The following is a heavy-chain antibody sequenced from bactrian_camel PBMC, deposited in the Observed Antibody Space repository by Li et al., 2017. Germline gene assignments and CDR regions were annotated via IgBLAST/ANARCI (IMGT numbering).Heavy chain of an antibody. CDR2: LRSGGST. Sequence: VQLVESGGGLVQPGGSLRLSCAASGFTFSEIGMSWVRQAPGKGLEWVSTLRSGGSTFYADSLKGRFTISRDNAKNTVYLQMNSLKPEDTAMYYCAASRGLVWYSSMWEETDRYSYWGQGTQVTVS. CDR1: GFTFSEIG. J-gene: IGHJ4*01. D-gene: IGHD6*01. CDR3: AASRGLVWYSSMWEETDRYSY. V-gene: IGHV3S40*01.